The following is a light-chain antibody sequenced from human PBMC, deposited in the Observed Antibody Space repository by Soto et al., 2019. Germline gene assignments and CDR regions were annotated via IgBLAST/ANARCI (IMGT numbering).Light chain of an antibody. CDR2: DVS. CDR1: GTDVGGYNF. J-gene: IGLJ1*01. V-gene: IGLV2-14*01. Sequence: QSVLTQPASVSGSPGQSITIPCTGTGTDVGGYNFVSWYQQHPGKAPKLIIYDVSDRPSGMSNRFSGSKSGNTASLTISGLQAEDVAVYFCGSYASSTILGYVFGTGTNV. CDR3: GSYASSTILGYV.